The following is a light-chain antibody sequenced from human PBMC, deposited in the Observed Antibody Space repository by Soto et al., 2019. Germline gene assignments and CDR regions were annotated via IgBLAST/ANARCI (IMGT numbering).Light chain of an antibody. Sequence: EIVLTQSPGTLSLSPGERATLSCRASQSVSSSYLAWYQQKPGQAPRLLIYGASSRATGIPDRFSGSGSGTDFTPTISILEPEDFAVYYCQQYNCLRTFGQGTKVDI. V-gene: IGKV3-20*01. CDR1: QSVSSSY. CDR3: QQYNCLRT. J-gene: IGKJ1*01. CDR2: GAS.